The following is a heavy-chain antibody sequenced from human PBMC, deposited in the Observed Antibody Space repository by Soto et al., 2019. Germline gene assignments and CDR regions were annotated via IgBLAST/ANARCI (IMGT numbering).Heavy chain of an antibody. V-gene: IGHV4-39*07. J-gene: IGHJ4*02. CDR1: GGSISSSSYY. D-gene: IGHD7-27*01. Sequence: SETLSLTCTVSGGSISSSSYYWGWIRQPPGKGLEWIGSIYYSGSTYYNPSLKSRVTISVDTSKNQFSLKLSSVTAADTAVYYCARVQTGGTYYFDYWGQGTLVTVSS. CDR3: ARVQTGGTYYFDY. CDR2: IYYSGST.